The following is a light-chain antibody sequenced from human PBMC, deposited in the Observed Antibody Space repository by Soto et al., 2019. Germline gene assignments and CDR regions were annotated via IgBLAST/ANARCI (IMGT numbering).Light chain of an antibody. J-gene: IGKJ5*01. Sequence: IKLTQSPAALSLSAGEAATLSCMASQDVXKFLXWYKERPGQPTRILIXASTNRATGVPVRFXGSGSGTVFTLTIGSLEPEESAVYYCRQRKNWPPSTFGQGTRLEI. CDR2: AST. CDR3: RQRKNWPPST. CDR1: QDVXKF. V-gene: IGKV3-11*01.